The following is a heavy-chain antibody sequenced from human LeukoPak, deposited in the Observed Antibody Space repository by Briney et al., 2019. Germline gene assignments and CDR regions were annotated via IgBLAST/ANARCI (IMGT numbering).Heavy chain of an antibody. CDR3: ARVKFSAYTGNPGARKSSYDMDV. V-gene: IGHV3-11*04. J-gene: IGHJ6*03. Sequence: GGSLRLSCAASGFTFSDYNMRWIRQAPGKGLEWVSSISRSGSTKYYADSVKGRFTISRDNAKNSLFLQMNSLRAEDTAVYYCARVKFSAYTGNPGARKSSYDMDVWGKGTTVTVSS. CDR2: ISRSGSTK. D-gene: IGHD1-26*01. CDR1: GFTFSDYN.